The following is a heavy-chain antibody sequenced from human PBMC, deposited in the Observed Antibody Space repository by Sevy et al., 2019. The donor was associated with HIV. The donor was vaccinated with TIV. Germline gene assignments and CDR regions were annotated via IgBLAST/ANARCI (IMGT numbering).Heavy chain of an antibody. CDR2: IDTSSNYI. D-gene: IGHD2-2*01. J-gene: IGHJ4*02. V-gene: IGHV3-21*01. CDR1: GFTFSSYT. Sequence: GGSLRLSCAASGFTFSSYTMNWVRQAPGKGLEWVSNIDTSSNYIYYADSVKGRFTISRDNAKNSLYLQMNSLRAEDTAVYYCARDSPSYCTSSSCDRPFDYWGQGTLVTVSS. CDR3: ARDSPSYCTSSSCDRPFDY.